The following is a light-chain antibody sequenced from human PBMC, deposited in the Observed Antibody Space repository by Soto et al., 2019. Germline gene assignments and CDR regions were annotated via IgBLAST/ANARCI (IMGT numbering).Light chain of an antibody. J-gene: IGKJ4*01. Sequence: DIQMTQSPSSLSASVGDRVTITCRASQGIGNDLGWYQQKPGKAPKRLIYAASNLQSGVPSRFSGSESGTEFNLTISSLQSQDSSTYYCQQANSYPLTFGGGTKRGVK. V-gene: IGKV1-17*01. CDR1: QGIGND. CDR2: AAS. CDR3: QQANSYPLT.